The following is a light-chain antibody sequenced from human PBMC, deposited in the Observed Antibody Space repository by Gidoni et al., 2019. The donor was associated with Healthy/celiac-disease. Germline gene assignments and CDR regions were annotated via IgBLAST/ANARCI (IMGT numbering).Light chain of an antibody. CDR1: QSVSTSY. V-gene: IGKV3-20*01. CDR3: QQYGSSPIT. J-gene: IGKJ5*01. CDR2: GAA. Sequence: EIGLTQSPGTLSLSPGERATLSCRASQSVSTSYLAWDQQKSGQTPRLLIYGAASSATGLPDWFSGSVSGTDFTLTISRLEPEDFAVYYCQQYGSSPITFGQGTRLEIK.